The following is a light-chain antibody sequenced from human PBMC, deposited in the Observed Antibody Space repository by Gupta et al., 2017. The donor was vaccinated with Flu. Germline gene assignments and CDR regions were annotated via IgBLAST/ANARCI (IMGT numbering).Light chain of an antibody. J-gene: IGLJ1*01. Sequence: GQTASVTCSGDKLGDKNVSWYQQKPGQSPVLVIYQDNKRPSGIPERFSGSNSGNSATLTISGTQDIDEADYYCQAWDSTFRVFGPGTKVTVL. CDR3: QAWDSTFRV. CDR2: QDN. CDR1: KLGDKN. V-gene: IGLV3-1*01.